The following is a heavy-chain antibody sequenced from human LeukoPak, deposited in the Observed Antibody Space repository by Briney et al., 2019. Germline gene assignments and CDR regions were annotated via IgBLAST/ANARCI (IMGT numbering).Heavy chain of an antibody. V-gene: IGHV3-21*01. CDR1: GFTFSSYS. CDR3: ASEYCSGGSCYSRGAFDI. D-gene: IGHD2-15*01. Sequence: GSLRLSCAASGFTFSSYSMNWVRQAPGKGLEWVSSISSSSSYIYYADSVKGRFTISRDNAKNSLYLQMNSLRAEDTAVYYCASEYCSGGSCYSRGAFDIWGQGTMVTVSS. CDR2: ISSSSSYI. J-gene: IGHJ3*02.